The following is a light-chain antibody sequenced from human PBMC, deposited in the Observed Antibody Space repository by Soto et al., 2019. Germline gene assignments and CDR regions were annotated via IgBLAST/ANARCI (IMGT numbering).Light chain of an antibody. CDR2: DVS. CDR1: SSDVGGYNY. CDR3: SSYTSSSTVV. Sequence: QSALTQPASVSGSPGQSITISCTGTSSDVGGYNYVSWYQQHLGKAPKLMIYDVSNRPSGVSNRFSGSKSVNTASLTISGLQAEDEADYYCSSYTSSSTVVFGGGTKLTVL. V-gene: IGLV2-14*03. J-gene: IGLJ2*01.